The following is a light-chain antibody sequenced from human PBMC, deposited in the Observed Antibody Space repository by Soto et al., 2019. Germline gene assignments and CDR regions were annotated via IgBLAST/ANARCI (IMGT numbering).Light chain of an antibody. CDR3: QQYNDWPPIT. J-gene: IGKJ5*01. V-gene: IGKV3-15*01. Sequence: EIMMTQSPATLSVSPGESATLSCRASQSVGNNLACYQHKPAQAPRLSIYYASTRATGIPARFSGSGSGTEFTLTISSLQSEDFALYYCQQYNDWPPITFGQGTRLEIK. CDR1: QSVGNN. CDR2: YAS.